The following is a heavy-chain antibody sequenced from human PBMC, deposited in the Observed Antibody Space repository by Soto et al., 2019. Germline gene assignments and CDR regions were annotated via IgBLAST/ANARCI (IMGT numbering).Heavy chain of an antibody. V-gene: IGHV4-31*03. CDR2: IYYSGST. CDR3: ARDKQWLVAPLVRPLSGMDV. Sequence: SETLSLTCTVSGGSISSGGYYWSWIRQHPGKGLEWIGYIYYSGSTYYNPSLKSRVTISVDTSKNQFSLKLSSVTAVDTAAYYCARDKQWLVAPLVRPLSGMDVWGQGTTVTVSS. J-gene: IGHJ6*02. D-gene: IGHD6-19*01. CDR1: GGSISSGGYY.